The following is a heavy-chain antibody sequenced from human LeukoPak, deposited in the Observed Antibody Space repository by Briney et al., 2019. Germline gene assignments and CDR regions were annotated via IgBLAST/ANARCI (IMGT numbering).Heavy chain of an antibody. CDR3: ARSPPQYCSSTSCYVSEDYYYYMDV. Sequence: ASVKVSCKASGYTFTSYGISWVRQAPGQGLEWMGWISAYNGNTNYAQKLRGRVTMTTDTSTSTAYMELRSLRSDDTAVYYCARSPPQYCSSTSCYVSEDYYYYMDVWGKGTTVTVSS. CDR2: ISAYNGNT. J-gene: IGHJ6*03. D-gene: IGHD2-2*01. CDR1: GYTFTSYG. V-gene: IGHV1-18*01.